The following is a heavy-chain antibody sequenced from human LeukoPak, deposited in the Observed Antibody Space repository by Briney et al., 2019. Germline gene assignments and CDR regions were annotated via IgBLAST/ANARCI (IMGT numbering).Heavy chain of an antibody. Sequence: GGSLRLSCAASGFTFSSYGMNWVRQAPGKGLEWVAVIWYDGSNKYYADSVKGRFTISRDNSKNTLYLQMNSLRAEDTAVYYCARSARYSSSWYYFDYWGQGTLVTVSS. D-gene: IGHD6-13*01. CDR2: IWYDGSNK. CDR1: GFTFSSYG. V-gene: IGHV3-33*01. J-gene: IGHJ4*02. CDR3: ARSARYSSSWYYFDY.